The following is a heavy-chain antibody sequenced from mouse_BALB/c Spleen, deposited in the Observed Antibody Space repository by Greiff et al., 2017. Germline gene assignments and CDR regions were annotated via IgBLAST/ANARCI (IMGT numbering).Heavy chain of an antibody. D-gene: IGHD1-1*01. CDR2: IWSGGST. CDR1: GFSLSRYS. J-gene: IGHJ4*01. CDR3: ASTTVVAPYAMDY. V-gene: IGHV2-6-4*01. Sequence: VQLQESGPGLVAPSQSLSITCTVSGFSLSRYSVHWVRQPPGKGLEWLGVIWSGGSTDYNAAFISRLSISKDNSKSQVFFKMNSLQANDTAIYYCASTTVVAPYAMDYWGQGTSVTVSS.